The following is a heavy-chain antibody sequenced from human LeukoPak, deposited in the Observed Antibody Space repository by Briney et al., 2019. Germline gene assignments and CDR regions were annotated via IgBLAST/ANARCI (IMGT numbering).Heavy chain of an antibody. CDR1: GGSFSGYY. J-gene: IGHJ3*02. CDR3: ARGLSTVTNDAFDI. D-gene: IGHD4-17*01. Sequence: ETLSLTCAVYGGSFSGYYWNWVRQAPGKGLEWVSYISSSSSTIYYADSVKGRFTISRDNAKNSLYLQMNSLRAEDTAVYYCARGLSTVTNDAFDIWGQGTMVTVSS. V-gene: IGHV3-48*01. CDR2: ISSSSSTI.